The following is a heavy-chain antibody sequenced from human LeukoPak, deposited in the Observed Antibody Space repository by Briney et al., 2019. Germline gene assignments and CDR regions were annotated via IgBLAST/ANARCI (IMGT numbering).Heavy chain of an antibody. V-gene: IGHV4-34*01. CDR1: GGSFSGYY. D-gene: IGHD4/OR15-4a*01. Sequence: SETLSLTCAVYGGSFSGYYWSWIRQPPGKGLEWTGEINHSGSTNYNPSLKSRVTISVDTSKNQFSLKLSSVTAADTAVYYCASGDYRWFDPWGQGTLVTVSS. J-gene: IGHJ5*02. CDR3: ASGDYRWFDP. CDR2: INHSGST.